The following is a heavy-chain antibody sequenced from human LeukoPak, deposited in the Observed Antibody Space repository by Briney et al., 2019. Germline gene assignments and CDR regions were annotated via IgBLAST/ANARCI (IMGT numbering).Heavy chain of an antibody. D-gene: IGHD2-15*01. CDR2: IYHSGAT. J-gene: IGHJ4*02. CDR1: NDSIRSSNW. CDR3: ARVNRRHYIGDFGF. V-gene: IGHV4-4*02. Sequence: PSGTLSLTCAVSNDSIRSSNWWSWVRQPPGKGLEWIGEIYHSGATFYNPSLVRRVTISVDTSKNYFSLKLNAVTAADTAIYYCARVNRRHYIGDFGFWGQGSLVTVSS.